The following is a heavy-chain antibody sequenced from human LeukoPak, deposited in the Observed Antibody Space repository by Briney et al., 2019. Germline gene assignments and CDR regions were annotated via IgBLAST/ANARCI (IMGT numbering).Heavy chain of an antibody. CDR2: IYHSGST. J-gene: IGHJ4*02. D-gene: IGHD1-26*01. CDR3: ARWEGGSYYDFDY. Sequence: YPSETLSLTCAVSGYSISSGYYWGWIRQPPGKGLEWIGSIYHSGSTYYNPSLKSRVTISVDTSKNQFSLKLSSVTAADTAVYYCARWEGGSYYDFDYWGQGTLVTVSS. CDR1: GYSISSGYY. V-gene: IGHV4-38-2*01.